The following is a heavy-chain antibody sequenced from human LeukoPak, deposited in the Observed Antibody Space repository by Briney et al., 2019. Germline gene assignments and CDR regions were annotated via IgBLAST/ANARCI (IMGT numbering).Heavy chain of an antibody. CDR3: ARSEYYYDSSGYWP. D-gene: IGHD3-22*01. V-gene: IGHV4-61*02. J-gene: IGHJ4*02. Sequence: SQTLSLTCTVSGGSISSGSYYWSWIRQPAGKGLEWIGRIYTSGSTNYNPSLKSRVTISVDTSKNQFSLKLSSVTAADTAVYYCARSEYYYDSSGYWPWGQGTLVTVSS. CDR1: GGSISSGSYY. CDR2: IYTSGST.